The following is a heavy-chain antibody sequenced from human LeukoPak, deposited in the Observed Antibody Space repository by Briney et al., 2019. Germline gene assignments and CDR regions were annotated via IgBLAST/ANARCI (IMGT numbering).Heavy chain of an antibody. CDR3: GSAYAFDI. CDR1: GGSISSSSW. V-gene: IGHV4-4*02. J-gene: IGHJ3*02. D-gene: IGHD3-16*01. CDR2: ISQSGST. Sequence: SGTLSLTCTVSGGSISSSSWWSWVRQTPGKGLEWIGEISQSGSTKYNSSLRSRITISVDKSKNHLSLKLSSVTAADTAVYYCGSAYAFDIWGQGTKVTVSS.